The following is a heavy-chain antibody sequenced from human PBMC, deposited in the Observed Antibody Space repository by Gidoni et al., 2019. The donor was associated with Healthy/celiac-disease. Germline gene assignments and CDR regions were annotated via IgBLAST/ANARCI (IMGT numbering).Heavy chain of an antibody. CDR3: TRVADNPYYYYGMDV. D-gene: IGHD1-1*01. Sequence: EVQLVESGGGLVQPGRSLRLPCTASGFTFGDYGMSWFRQAPGKGLEWVGFIRSKAYGGTTEYAASVKGRFTISRDDSKSIAYLQMNSLKTEDTAVYYCTRVADNPYYYYGMDVWGQGTTVTVSS. CDR1: GFTFGDYG. CDR2: IRSKAYGGTT. J-gene: IGHJ6*02. V-gene: IGHV3-49*03.